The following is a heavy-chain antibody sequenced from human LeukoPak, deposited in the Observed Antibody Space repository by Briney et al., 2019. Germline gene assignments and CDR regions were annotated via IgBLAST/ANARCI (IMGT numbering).Heavy chain of an antibody. CDR2: IYYSGST. J-gene: IGHJ5*02. CDR1: GGSISSSSYY. V-gene: IGHV4-39*07. D-gene: IGHD3-3*01. CDR3: ARVWRGYYNTPEWFDP. Sequence: SETLSLTCTVSGGSISSSSYYWGWIRQPPGKGLEWIGSIYYSGSTYYNPSLKSRVTISVDTSKNQFSLKLSSVTAADTAVYYCARVWRGYYNTPEWFDPWGQGTLVTVSS.